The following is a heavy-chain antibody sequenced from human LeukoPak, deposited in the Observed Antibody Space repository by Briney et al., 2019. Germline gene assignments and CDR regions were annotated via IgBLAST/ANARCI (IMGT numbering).Heavy chain of an antibody. CDR1: GFTLRSYA. J-gene: IGHJ4*02. CDR2: ISGRGGST. D-gene: IGHD2-15*01. V-gene: IGHV3-23*01. CDR3: AKSGLNRFDY. Sequence: GSLRLPWAASGFTLRSYAMAWVRQAPGKGLEWVSAISGRGGSTYYAGSVKGRFTNSRDNSKNTLYLQMNSLRAEDTAVYYCAKSGLNRFDYWGQGTLVTVSS.